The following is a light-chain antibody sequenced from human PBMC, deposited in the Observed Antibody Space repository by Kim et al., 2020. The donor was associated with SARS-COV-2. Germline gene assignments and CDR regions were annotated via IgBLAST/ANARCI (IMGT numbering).Light chain of an antibody. Sequence: GSVGDRVTITCRASQSMSSWLAWYQQKPGKAPKLLIYKTSSLESGVPSRFSGSGSGTEFTLTISSLQPDDFATYYCQQYNSYSPYSFGQGTKLEI. CDR3: QQYNSYSPYS. CDR1: QSMSSW. CDR2: KTS. J-gene: IGKJ2*03. V-gene: IGKV1-5*03.